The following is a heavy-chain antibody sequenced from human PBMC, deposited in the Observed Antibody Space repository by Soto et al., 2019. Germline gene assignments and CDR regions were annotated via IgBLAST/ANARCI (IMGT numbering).Heavy chain of an antibody. CDR3: ARGLGSSWFFL. CDR1: GFTFSSYK. Sequence: PGGFLRLSCAASGFTFSSYKMNWVRQAPGKGLEWLSYIGNSGSPINYADSVKGRFTSSRDNAKNSLYLQMNSLRAEDTALYYCARGLGSSWFFLWGQGTLVTVSS. V-gene: IGHV3-48*01. CDR2: IGNSGSPI. J-gene: IGHJ5*02. D-gene: IGHD6-13*01.